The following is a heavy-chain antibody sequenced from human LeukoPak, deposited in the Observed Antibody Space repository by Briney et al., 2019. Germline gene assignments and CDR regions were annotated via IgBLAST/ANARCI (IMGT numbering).Heavy chain of an antibody. CDR2: IYSGGST. Sequence: GGSLRLSCAASGFTVSSNYMSWVRQAPGKGLEWVSVIYSGGSTYYADSVKGRFTISRDNSKNTLYLEMNSLRAEDTAVYYCARGRGVYGYWYFDLWGRGTLVTASS. D-gene: IGHD2-15*01. V-gene: IGHV3-66*01. CDR1: GFTVSSNY. CDR3: ARGRGVYGYWYFDL. J-gene: IGHJ2*01.